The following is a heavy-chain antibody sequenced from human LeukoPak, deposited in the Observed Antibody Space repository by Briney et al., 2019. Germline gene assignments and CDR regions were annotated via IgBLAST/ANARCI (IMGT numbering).Heavy chain of an antibody. CDR3: ARGIGIGAFDT. D-gene: IGHD2/OR15-2a*01. CDR1: GFTFSSYW. V-gene: IGHV3-74*01. J-gene: IGHJ3*02. CDR2: VNVDGRST. Sequence: GGSLRLSCAASGFTFSSYWMHWVRQATGKGLVWVSRVNVDGRSTTYADSVKGRLTISRDNAKKTLYLQINSLRPEDTAFYYCARGIGIGAFDTWGRGTKVTVSS.